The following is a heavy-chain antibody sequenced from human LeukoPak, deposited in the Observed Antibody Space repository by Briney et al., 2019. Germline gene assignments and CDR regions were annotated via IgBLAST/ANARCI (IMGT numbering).Heavy chain of an antibody. Sequence: SETLPLTCTVSGGSITGSYWSWLRQPPGKGLEYIGYIYYTGSTNYNPSLKSRVTISLDTSKNQFSLKLSSVTVADTAVYYCATAGPTSGKHNFFDSWGQGTLVTVSS. V-gene: IGHV4-59*12. D-gene: IGHD3-10*01. J-gene: IGHJ4*02. CDR3: ATAGPTSGKHNFFDS. CDR1: GGSITGSY. CDR2: IYYTGST.